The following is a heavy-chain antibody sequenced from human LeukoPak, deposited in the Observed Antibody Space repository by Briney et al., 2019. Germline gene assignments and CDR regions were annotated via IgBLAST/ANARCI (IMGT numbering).Heavy chain of an antibody. CDR3: ARDLPGRDYYFDY. J-gene: IGHJ4*02. CDR2: ISSSSSYI. D-gene: IGHD3-10*01. V-gene: IGHV3-21*01. Sequence: GGSLRLSCAASGFTFSSYSMNWVRQAPGKGLEWVSSISSSSSYIYYADSVKGRFTVSRDNAKNSLYLQMNCLRAEDTAVYYCARDLPGRDYYFDYWGQGTLVTVSS. CDR1: GFTFSSYS.